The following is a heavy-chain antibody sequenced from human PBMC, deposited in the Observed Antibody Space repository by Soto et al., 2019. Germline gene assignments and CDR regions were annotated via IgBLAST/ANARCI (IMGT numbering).Heavy chain of an antibody. CDR2: INHSGST. J-gene: IGHJ5*02. CDR3: ARGHGSSWYIP. Sequence: SETLSLTCAVYGGSFSGYYWSWIRQPPGKGLEWIGEINHSGSTNYNPSLKSRVTISVDTSKNQFSLKLSSVTAADTAVYYCARGHGSSWYIPWGQGTLVTVSS. D-gene: IGHD6-13*01. V-gene: IGHV4-34*01. CDR1: GGSFSGYY.